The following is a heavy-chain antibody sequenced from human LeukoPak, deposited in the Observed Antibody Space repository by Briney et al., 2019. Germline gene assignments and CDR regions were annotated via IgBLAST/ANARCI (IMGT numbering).Heavy chain of an antibody. CDR2: INWNGGST. J-gene: IGHJ4*02. Sequence: GGSLRLSCAASGFTFDDYGMSWVRQAPGKGLEWVSGINWNGGSTGYAVSVKGRFTISRDNGKNSLYLQMNSLRAEDTALYYCARGVYYYDSSGPFDYWGQGTLVTVSS. CDR3: ARGVYYYDSSGPFDY. CDR1: GFTFDDYG. D-gene: IGHD3-22*01. V-gene: IGHV3-20*04.